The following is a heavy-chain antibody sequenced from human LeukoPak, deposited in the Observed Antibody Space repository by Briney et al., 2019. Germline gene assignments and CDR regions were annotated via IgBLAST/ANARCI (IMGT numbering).Heavy chain of an antibody. D-gene: IGHD4-17*01. CDR2: IYYSGST. V-gene: IGHV4-39*01. CDR1: GGSISSSSYY. J-gene: IGHJ5*02. CDR3: ARHPAGVTTVTTTPFDP. Sequence: SETLSLTCTVSGGSISSSSYYCGWIRQPPGKGLEWIGSIYYSGSTYYNPSLKSRVPISVDTSKNQFSLKLSSVTAADTAVYYCARHPAGVTTVTTTPFDPWGQGTLVTVSS.